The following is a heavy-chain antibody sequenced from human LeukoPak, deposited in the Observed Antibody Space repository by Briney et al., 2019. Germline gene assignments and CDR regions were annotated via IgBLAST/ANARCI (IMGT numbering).Heavy chain of an antibody. CDR1: GGSINSGPYS. V-gene: IGHV4-30-2*01. Sequence: SETLSLTSAVSGGSINSGPYSWSWVRQPPGKGLEWIGYISHGGSTYYNPSLKSRVTISVDRPKNQFFLRLTSVTAADTAVYFCAGVKWGNFDSWGQGTRVTVSS. CDR3: AGVKWGNFDS. D-gene: IGHD7-27*01. CDR2: ISHGGST. J-gene: IGHJ4*02.